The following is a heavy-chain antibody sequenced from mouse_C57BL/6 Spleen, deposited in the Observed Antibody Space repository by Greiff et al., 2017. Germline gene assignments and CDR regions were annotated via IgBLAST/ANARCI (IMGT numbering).Heavy chain of an antibody. J-gene: IGHJ4*01. D-gene: IGHD1-1*01. CDR2: IDPSDSYT. Sequence: VQLQQPGAELVRPGTSVQLSCKASGYTFTSYWMHWVKQRPGQGLAWIGVIDPSDSYTNYNQKFKGKATLTVDTSSSTAYMQLSSLTSEDSAVYYCARGPHYYGSRYYAMDYWGQGTSVTVSS. V-gene: IGHV1-59*01. CDR3: ARGPHYYGSRYYAMDY. CDR1: GYTFTSYW.